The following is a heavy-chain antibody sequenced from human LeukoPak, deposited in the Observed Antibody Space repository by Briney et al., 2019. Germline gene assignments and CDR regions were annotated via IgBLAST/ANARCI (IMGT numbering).Heavy chain of an antibody. CDR2: IIPILGIA. Sequence: GASVKVSCKASGYTFTSYYMHWVRQAPGQGLEWMGRIIPILGIANYAQKFQGRVTITADKSTSTAYMELSSLRSEDTAVYYCARDYYGRRRDAQLDYWGQGTLVTVSS. V-gene: IGHV1-69*04. CDR1: GYTFTSYY. D-gene: IGHD1-26*01. CDR3: ARDYYGRRRDAQLDY. J-gene: IGHJ4*02.